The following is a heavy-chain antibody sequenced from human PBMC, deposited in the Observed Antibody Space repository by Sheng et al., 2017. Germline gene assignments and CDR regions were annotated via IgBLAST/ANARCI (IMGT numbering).Heavy chain of an antibody. J-gene: IGHJ4*02. D-gene: IGHD2-15*01. CDR1: GFTFSGYE. Sequence: EVHLVESGGGLVQPGGSLRLSCAASGFTFSGYEMNWVRQAPGNGLEWLSYISSSGSIIYYTDSVKGRFTISRDNAKNSLYLQMNSLRAEDTAVYYCARDDFVETGLFDFWGQGTLVTVSS. CDR3: ARDDFVETGLFDF. CDR2: ISSSGSII. V-gene: IGHV3-48*03.